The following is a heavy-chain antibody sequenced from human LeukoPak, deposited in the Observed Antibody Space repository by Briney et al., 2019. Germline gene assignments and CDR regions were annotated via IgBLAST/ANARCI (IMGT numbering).Heavy chain of an antibody. D-gene: IGHD1-7*01. J-gene: IGHJ5*02. CDR1: GYTFTSYG. V-gene: IGHV1-18*01. CDR3: ARYWNYGVAPGEWFDP. Sequence: GASVKVSCKASGYTFTSYGISWVRQAPGQGVEWMGWISAYNGNTNYAQKLQGRVTMTTDTSTSTAYMELRSLRSDDTAVYYCARYWNYGVAPGEWFDPWGQGTLVTVSS. CDR2: ISAYNGNT.